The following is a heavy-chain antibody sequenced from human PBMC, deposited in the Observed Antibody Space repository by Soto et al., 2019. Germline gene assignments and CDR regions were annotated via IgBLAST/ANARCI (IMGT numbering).Heavy chain of an antibody. Sequence: QLHLVQSGSEVKKPGSSVRVSCKTSGGTLSNYGLSWVRLAPGQGLEWMGGIPPVFGTSNYAQKFQDRLTITADESTNTAYMDLTSLTSDDTAVYYCAREPSRYQSYYFDYWGQGTLVTVSS. CDR1: GGTLSNYG. CDR3: AREPSRYQSYYFDY. D-gene: IGHD2-2*01. V-gene: IGHV1-69*12. J-gene: IGHJ4*02. CDR2: IPPVFGTS.